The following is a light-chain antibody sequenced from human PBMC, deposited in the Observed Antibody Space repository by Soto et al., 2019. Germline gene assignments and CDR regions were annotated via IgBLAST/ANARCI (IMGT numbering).Light chain of an antibody. CDR2: DAS. CDR1: QSVSSY. V-gene: IGKV3-11*01. J-gene: IGKJ4*01. Sequence: EIVLTQSPATLSLSPGNRSTVSCRASQSVSSYLAWYQQKPGQAPRLLIYDASNRATALPARFSGSGSGTDFTLSVTSRVPEDFAGYYCLQRSNWPSTFGGGTKVEIK. CDR3: LQRSNWPST.